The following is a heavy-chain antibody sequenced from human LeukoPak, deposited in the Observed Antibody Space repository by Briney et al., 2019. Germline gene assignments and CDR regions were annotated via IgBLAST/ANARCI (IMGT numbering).Heavy chain of an antibody. CDR2: ISSSGSTI. CDR3: ARGIAAAGYDY. J-gene: IGHJ4*02. V-gene: IGHV3-48*03. Sequence: GGSLRLSCAASGFTFSSYEMNWVRQAPGKGLEWVSYISSSGSTIYYADSMKGRFTISRDNAKNSLYLQMNSLRAEDTAVYYCARGIAAAGYDYWGQGILDTVSS. D-gene: IGHD6-13*01. CDR1: GFTFSSYE.